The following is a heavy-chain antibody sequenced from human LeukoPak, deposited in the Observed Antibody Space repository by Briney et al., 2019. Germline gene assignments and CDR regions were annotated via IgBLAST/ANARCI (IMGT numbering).Heavy chain of an antibody. CDR2: IYYSGST. Sequence: PSETLSLTCTVSGGSISCSSYYWGWIRQPPGKGLEWIGSIYYSGSTYYNPSLKSRVTISVDTSKNQFSLKLSSVTAADTAVYYCARYTYYYGSGSYYASYYWFDPWGQGTLVTVSS. CDR3: ARYTYYYGSGSYYASYYWFDP. D-gene: IGHD3-10*01. V-gene: IGHV4-39*07. J-gene: IGHJ5*02. CDR1: GGSISCSSYY.